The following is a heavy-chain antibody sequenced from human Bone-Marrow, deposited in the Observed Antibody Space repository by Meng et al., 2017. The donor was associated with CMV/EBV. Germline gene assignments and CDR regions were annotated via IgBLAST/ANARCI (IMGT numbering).Heavy chain of an antibody. CDR1: GGTFSSYA. V-gene: IGHV1-69*06. CDR3: AGGYCSSTSCYNSNYGMDV. CDR2: IIPIFGTA. J-gene: IGHJ6*02. Sequence: SVKVSCKASGGTFSSYAISWVRQAPGQGLEWMGGIIPIFGTANYAQKFQGRVTMTWDTSTSTVYMELSSLRSEDTAVYYCAGGYCSSTSCYNSNYGMDVWGQGTTVTVSS. D-gene: IGHD2-2*02.